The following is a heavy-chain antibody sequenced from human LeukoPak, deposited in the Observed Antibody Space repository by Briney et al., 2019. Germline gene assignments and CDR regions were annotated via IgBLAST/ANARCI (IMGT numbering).Heavy chain of an antibody. Sequence: ASVKVSCKASGGTFSSYAISWVRQAPGHGLEWMGGIIPIFGTATYAQKFQGRVTITADESTSTAYMGLSSLRSEDTAVYYCARDQERDGSNLYFFDYWGQATLVTVSS. CDR1: GGTFSSYA. CDR2: IIPIFGTA. CDR3: ARDQERDGSNLYFFDY. D-gene: IGHD5-24*01. V-gene: IGHV1-69*01. J-gene: IGHJ4*02.